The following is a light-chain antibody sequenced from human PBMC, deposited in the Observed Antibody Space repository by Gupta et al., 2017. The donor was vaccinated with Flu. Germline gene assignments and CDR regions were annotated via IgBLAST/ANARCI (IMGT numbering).Light chain of an antibody. J-gene: IGLJ3*02. CDR2: DTY. CDR3: LLYYGGARV. CDR1: TGAVTSDYH. V-gene: IGLV7-43*01. Sequence: QTVVTQEPSLSVSPGCTVTLTCASATGAVTSDYHPNWFRQKPGQAPRSLIYDTYHKHFWTPARFSGSLLGGKAALTLSGVQPEDEADYYCLLYYGGARVFGGGTKVTVL.